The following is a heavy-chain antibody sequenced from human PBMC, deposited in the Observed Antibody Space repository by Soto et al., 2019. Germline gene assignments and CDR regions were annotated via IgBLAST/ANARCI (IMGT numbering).Heavy chain of an antibody. CDR2: IDTSGSST. J-gene: IGHJ4*02. V-gene: IGHV3-74*01. CDR3: AKDSWYFDL. Sequence: GGSLRLSCEASGFIFTNIWMHWVRQVPGKGLVWVSRIDTSGSSTSYADSVKGRFTISRDNAKNTVSLQMNSLRAEDTGVYYCAKDSWYFDLWSQGSLVTVSS. CDR1: GFIFTNIW. D-gene: IGHD6-13*01.